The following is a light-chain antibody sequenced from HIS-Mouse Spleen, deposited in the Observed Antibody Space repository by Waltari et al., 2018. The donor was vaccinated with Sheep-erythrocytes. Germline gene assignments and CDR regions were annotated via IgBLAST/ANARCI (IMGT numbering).Light chain of an antibody. CDR1: SSNIGSNT. CDR2: SNN. CDR3: AAWDDSLNGPV. V-gene: IGLV1-44*01. Sequence: QSVLTQPPSASGTPGQRVTISCSRSSSNIGSNTVNWYQQLPGTAPKLLIYSNNQRPSGVPDRFSGSKSGTSASLAISGLQSEDEADYYCAAWDDSLNGPVFGGGTK. J-gene: IGLJ3*02.